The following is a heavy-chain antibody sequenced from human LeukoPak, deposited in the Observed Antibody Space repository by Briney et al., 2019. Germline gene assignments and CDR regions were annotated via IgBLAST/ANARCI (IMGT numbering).Heavy chain of an antibody. D-gene: IGHD1-26*01. Sequence: GASVKVSCKASGYTFTSYGISWVRQAPGQGLEWMGWISAYNGNTNYAQKLQGRVTMTTDTSTSTAYMELRSLRSDDTAVYYCARDSSRAELNDALDIWGQGTMVTVSS. CDR1: GYTFTSYG. CDR3: ARDSSRAELNDALDI. CDR2: ISAYNGNT. V-gene: IGHV1-18*01. J-gene: IGHJ3*02.